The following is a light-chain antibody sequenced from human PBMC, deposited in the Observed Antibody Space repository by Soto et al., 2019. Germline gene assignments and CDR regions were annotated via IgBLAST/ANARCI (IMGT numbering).Light chain of an antibody. J-gene: IGKJ1*01. CDR2: DAS. V-gene: IGKV1-5*01. CDR1: QTISNW. CDR3: QQYNSYSEA. Sequence: DIQMTQSPSTLSASVGDRVTITCRASQTISNWLAWYQQKPGKAPKVLIYDASSLQSGVPSRFSGSGSGTEFTLTISSLQPDDFATYYCQQYNSYSEAFGQGTKV.